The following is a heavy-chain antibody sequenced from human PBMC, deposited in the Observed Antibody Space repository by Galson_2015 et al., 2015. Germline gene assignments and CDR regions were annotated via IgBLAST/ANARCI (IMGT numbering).Heavy chain of an antibody. J-gene: IGHJ3*02. CDR3: VRDRGCSGGSRSLAFDI. CDR1: GFTFSSYW. Sequence: SLRLSCAASGFTFSSYWMHWVRQAPGKGLVWVSRINSDGSSISYADSVKGRFTISRDNAKNTLYLQMNSLRAEDTAVYHCVRDRGCSGGSRSLAFDIWGQGTMVTVSS. D-gene: IGHD2-15*01. CDR2: INSDGSSI. V-gene: IGHV3-74*01.